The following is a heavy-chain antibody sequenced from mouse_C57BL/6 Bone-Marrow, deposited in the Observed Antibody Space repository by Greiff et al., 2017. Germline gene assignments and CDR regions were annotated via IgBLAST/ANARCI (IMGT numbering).Heavy chain of an antibody. D-gene: IGHD1-1*01. CDR3: GRGDCGSSVFDY. J-gene: IGHJ2*01. V-gene: IGHV1-55*01. Sequence: QVQLQQPGAELVKPGASVKMSCKASGYTFTSYWITWVKQRPGQGLEWIGDIYPGSGSTNYNEKFKSKATLTVDTSSSTAYMQLSSLTSEDSAVYYGGRGDCGSSVFDYWGQGTTLTVSS. CDR1: GYTFTSYW. CDR2: IYPGSGST.